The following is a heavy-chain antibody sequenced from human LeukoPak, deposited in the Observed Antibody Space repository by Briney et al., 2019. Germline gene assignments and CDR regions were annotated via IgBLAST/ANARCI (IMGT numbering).Heavy chain of an antibody. CDR2: MSYSGST. V-gene: IGHV4-39*01. CDR3: ARGTHYYDSGGYGYFDY. J-gene: IGHJ4*02. D-gene: IGHD3-22*01. CDR1: GGSISSSSYY. Sequence: PSETLSLTCTVSGGSISSSSYYWGWIRQPPGKGLEWIGSMSYSGSTHYNPSLKSRVTISVDTSKNQFSLKLSSMTATDTAVYHCARGTHYYDSGGYGYFDYWGQGTLVTVSS.